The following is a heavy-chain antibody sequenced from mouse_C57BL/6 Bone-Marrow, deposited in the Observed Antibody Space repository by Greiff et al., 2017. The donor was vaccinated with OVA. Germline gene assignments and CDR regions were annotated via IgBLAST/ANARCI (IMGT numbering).Heavy chain of an antibody. V-gene: IGHV5-4*01. CDR3: ARDRYYYGSSSYAMDY. J-gene: IGHJ4*01. CDR2: ISDGGSYT. Sequence: EVKLMESGGGLVKPGGSLKLSCAASGFTFSSYAMSWVRQTPEKRLAWVATISDGGSYTYYPDNVKGRFTISRDNAKNNLYLQMSHLKSEDTAMYYCARDRYYYGSSSYAMDYWGQGTSVTVSS. D-gene: IGHD1-1*01. CDR1: GFTFSSYA.